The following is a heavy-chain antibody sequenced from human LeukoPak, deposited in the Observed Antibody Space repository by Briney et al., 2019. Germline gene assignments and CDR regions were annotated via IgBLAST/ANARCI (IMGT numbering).Heavy chain of an antibody. J-gene: IGHJ4*02. CDR2: VSFDGGTK. CDR1: GFTFSSYG. CDR3: AKSGLRICSAGSCYFDC. D-gene: IGHD2-15*01. Sequence: GGSLRLSCAASGFTFSSYGMHWVRQAPGKGLEWVAVVSFDGGTKYYADSVKGRFTISRDNSENTLYLQLNSLRHEDTALYYCAKSGLRICSAGSCYFDCWGQGALVTVSS. V-gene: IGHV3-30*18.